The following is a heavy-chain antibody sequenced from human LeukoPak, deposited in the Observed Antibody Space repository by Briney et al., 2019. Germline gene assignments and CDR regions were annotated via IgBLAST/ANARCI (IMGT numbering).Heavy chain of an antibody. CDR3: AGGYGGNSPPVDY. CDR2: IYYSGST. Sequence: SEALSLTCTVSGGSISSYYWSWIRQPPGKGLEWIGYIYYSGSTNYNPSLKSRVTISVDTSKNQFSLKLSSVTAADTAVYYCAGGYGGNSPPVDYWGQGTLVTVSS. V-gene: IGHV4-59*01. J-gene: IGHJ4*02. CDR1: GGSISSYY. D-gene: IGHD4-23*01.